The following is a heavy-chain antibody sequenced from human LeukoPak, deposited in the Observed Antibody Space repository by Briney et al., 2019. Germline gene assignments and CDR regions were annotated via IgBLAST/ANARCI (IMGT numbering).Heavy chain of an antibody. J-gene: IGHJ5*02. CDR3: ARDNDRKDDS. CDR1: GFTFSSYE. D-gene: IGHD3-16*01. CDR2: ISSSGSTI. Sequence: GGSLRLSCAASGFTFSSYEMNWVRQAPGKGLEWVSYISSSGSTIYYADSVKGRFTISRDNAKNSLYLQMNNLRVEDTAVYYCARDNDRKDDSWGQGTLVTVSS. V-gene: IGHV3-48*03.